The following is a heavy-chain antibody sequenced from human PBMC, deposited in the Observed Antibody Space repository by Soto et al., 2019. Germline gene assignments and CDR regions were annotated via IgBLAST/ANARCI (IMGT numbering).Heavy chain of an antibody. D-gene: IGHD5-12*01. CDR1: GYTFTSYG. Sequence: ASVKVSCKASGYTFTSYGISWVRQAPGQGLEWMGWISAYNGNTNYAQKLQGRVTMTTDTSTSTAYMELRSLRSDDTDVYYCAREKGDIVDYYYYYMDVWGKGTTVTVSS. J-gene: IGHJ6*03. CDR3: AREKGDIVDYYYYYMDV. CDR2: ISAYNGNT. V-gene: IGHV1-18*01.